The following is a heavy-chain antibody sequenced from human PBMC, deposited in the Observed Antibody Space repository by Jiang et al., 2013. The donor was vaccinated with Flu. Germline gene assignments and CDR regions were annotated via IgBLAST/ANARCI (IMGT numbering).Heavy chain of an antibody. D-gene: IGHD6-19*01. V-gene: IGHV4-34*01. J-gene: IGHJ4*02. Sequence: ETLSLTCAVYGGSFSGYYWSWIRQPPGKGLEWIGEINHSGSTNYNPSLKSRVTISVDTSKNQFSLKLSSVTAADTAVYYCARLTDSGWYMDYWGQGTLVTVSS. CDR3: ARLTDSGWYMDY. CDR1: GGSFSGYY. CDR2: INHSGST.